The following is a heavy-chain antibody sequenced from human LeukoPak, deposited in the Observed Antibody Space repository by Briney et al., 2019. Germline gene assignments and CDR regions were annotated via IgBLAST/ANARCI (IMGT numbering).Heavy chain of an antibody. D-gene: IGHD5-24*01. CDR2: IYYSGST. Sequence: SETLSLTCTVSGGSISSYYWSWIRQPPGKGLEWIGYIYYSGSTNYNPSLKSRVTISVDTSKNQFSLKLSSVTAADTAVYYCARLGLRRDGYNTYAFDIWGQGTMVTVSS. V-gene: IGHV4-59*08. CDR1: GGSISSYY. J-gene: IGHJ3*02. CDR3: ARLGLRRDGYNTYAFDI.